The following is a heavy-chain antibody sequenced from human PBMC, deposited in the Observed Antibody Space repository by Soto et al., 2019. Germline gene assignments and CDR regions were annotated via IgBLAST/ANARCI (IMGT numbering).Heavy chain of an antibody. CDR1: GGTFSSYT. CDR3: AVISRDYGDPWVGFDY. D-gene: IGHD4-17*01. CDR2: IIPILGIA. Sequence: QVPLVQSGAEVKKPGSSVKVSCKASGGTFSSYTISWVRQAPGQGLEWMGRIIPILGIANYAQKFQGRVTITADKSTSTAYMELSSLRSEDTAVYYCAVISRDYGDPWVGFDYWGQGTLVTVSS. V-gene: IGHV1-69*02. J-gene: IGHJ4*02.